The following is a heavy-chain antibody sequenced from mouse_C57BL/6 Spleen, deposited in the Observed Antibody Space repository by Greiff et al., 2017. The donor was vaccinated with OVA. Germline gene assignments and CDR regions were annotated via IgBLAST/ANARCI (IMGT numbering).Heavy chain of an antibody. V-gene: IGHV3-6*01. Sequence: VQLKESGPGLVKPSQSLSLTCSVTGYSITSGYYWNWIRQFPGNQLEWMGYIRYDGSNNYNPSLKIRISITRDTSKHQLFLKLNSVTTEDTATLDGARRGYNNGSKGDYWGKGTTVTVSA. D-gene: IGHD1-1*01. J-gene: IGHJ2*01. CDR1: GYSITSGYY. CDR3: ARRGYNNGSKGDY. CDR2: IRYDGSN.